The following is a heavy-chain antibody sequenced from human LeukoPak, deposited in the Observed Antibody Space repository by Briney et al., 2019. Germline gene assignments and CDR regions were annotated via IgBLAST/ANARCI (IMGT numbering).Heavy chain of an antibody. V-gene: IGHV4-59*08. CDR2: IYYSGST. CDR1: GGSISSYY. Sequence: SETLSLTCTVSGGSISSYYWSWIRQPPGKGLEWIGYIYYSGSTNYNPSLKSRVTISVDTSKNQFSLKLSSVTAADTAVYYCARNRGARGVYDYWGQGTLVTVSS. D-gene: IGHD3-10*01. CDR3: ARNRGARGVYDY. J-gene: IGHJ4*02.